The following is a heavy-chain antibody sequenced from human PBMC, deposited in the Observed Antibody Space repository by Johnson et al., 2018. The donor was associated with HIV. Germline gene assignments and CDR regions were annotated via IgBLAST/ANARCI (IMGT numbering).Heavy chain of an antibody. J-gene: IGHJ3*02. CDR1: GFTFSSHW. CDR2: IKQAGSEK. CDR3: ARYSGSYLPDAFDI. D-gene: IGHD1-26*01. V-gene: IGHV3-7*01. Sequence: QLVESGGGVVQPGGSLRLSCAASGFTFSSHWISWVRQDPGKGLEWVANIKQAGSEKYYLDSVKDRFTISRDNAKHSLYLQMNSRRAEDTAVYYCARYSGSYLPDAFDIWGQGTMVTVCS.